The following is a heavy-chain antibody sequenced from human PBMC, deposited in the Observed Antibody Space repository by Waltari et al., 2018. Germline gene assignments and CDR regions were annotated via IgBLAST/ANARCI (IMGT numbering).Heavy chain of an antibody. J-gene: IGHJ2*01. CDR3: ARVRSADWYFDL. CDR1: GASLSSYS. Sequence: QVQLQESGPGLVKPSETLSLTCTVSGASLSSYSWSWIRQPAGKGLEFIGRLYNTGSINYSPSLKSRVTMSVDTSKNQFSLKLTSVTAADAAMYYCARVRSADWYFDLWGRGTLVTVSS. CDR2: LYNTGSI. D-gene: IGHD2-15*01. V-gene: IGHV4-4*07.